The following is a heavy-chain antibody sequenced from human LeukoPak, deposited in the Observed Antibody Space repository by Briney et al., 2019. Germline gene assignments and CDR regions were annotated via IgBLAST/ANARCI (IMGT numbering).Heavy chain of an antibody. CDR2: ISGSGGST. J-gene: IGHJ4*02. CDR3: AKAMVRGVIRTGELDDY. D-gene: IGHD3-10*01. Sequence: PGGSLRLSCAASGFTFSSYAMSWVRQAPGKGLEWVSAISGSGGSTYYADSVKGRFTISRDNSKNTLYLQMNSLRAEDTAVYYCAKAMVRGVIRTGELDDYWGQGTLVTVSS. V-gene: IGHV3-23*01. CDR1: GFTFSSYA.